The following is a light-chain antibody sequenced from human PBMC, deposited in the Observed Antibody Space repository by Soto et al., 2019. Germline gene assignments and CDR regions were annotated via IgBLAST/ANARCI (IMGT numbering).Light chain of an antibody. V-gene: IGKV3-20*01. J-gene: IGKJ3*01. CDR2: GAS. CDR1: QSVSSSY. CDR3: QQYGSSTFT. Sequence: EIVLTQSPGTLSLSPGERATLSCRASQSVSSSYLAWYQQKPGQAPRLLIYGASSRATGIPDRFSGSGSGIDFTLTISRLEPEDFAVYYCQQYGSSTFTFGPGTKVDSK.